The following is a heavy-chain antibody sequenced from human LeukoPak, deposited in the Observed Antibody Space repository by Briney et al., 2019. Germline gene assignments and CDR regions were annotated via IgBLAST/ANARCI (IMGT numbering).Heavy chain of an antibody. CDR3: ATSARTYIGSSLDY. J-gene: IGHJ4*02. CDR2: ISSDASIT. Sequence: GGSLRLSCAASGLTFGTYWMHWVRQDPWKGLVWVSRISSDASITSYADPVKGRFTISRDNAKNTLYLQMNSLRAEDTALYYCATSARTYIGSSLDYWGQGTLVTVSS. D-gene: IGHD2-15*01. V-gene: IGHV3-74*01. CDR1: GLTFGTYW.